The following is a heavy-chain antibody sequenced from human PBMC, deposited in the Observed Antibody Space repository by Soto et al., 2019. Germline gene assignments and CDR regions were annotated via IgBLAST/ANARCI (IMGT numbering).Heavy chain of an antibody. CDR3: AKYSSGTYPFFDQ. CDR1: GGSISSGGYY. V-gene: IGHV4-31*03. CDR2: IYYSGST. D-gene: IGHD3-10*01. Sequence: PSETLSLTCTVSGGSISSGGYYWSWIRQHPGKGLEWIGYIYYSGSTYYNPSLKSRVTISVDTSKDQFSLKLSSVTAADTAIYYCAKYSSGTYPFFDQWGQGTLVTVSS. J-gene: IGHJ4*02.